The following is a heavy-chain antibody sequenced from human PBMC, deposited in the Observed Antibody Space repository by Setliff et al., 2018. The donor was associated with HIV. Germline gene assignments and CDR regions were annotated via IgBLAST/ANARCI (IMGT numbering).Heavy chain of an antibody. J-gene: IGHJ6*03. CDR2: IYYSGST. Sequence: ASETLSLTCTVSGGSISSGGYYWSWIRQHPGKGLEWIGYIYYSGSTYYNPSLKSRVTISVDTSKNQFSLKLSSVTAADTAVYYCASVPKERSASYYYYYYMDVWGKGTTVTVSS. V-gene: IGHV4-31*03. CDR3: ASVPKERSASYYYYYYMDV. D-gene: IGHD2-2*01. CDR1: GGSISSGGYY.